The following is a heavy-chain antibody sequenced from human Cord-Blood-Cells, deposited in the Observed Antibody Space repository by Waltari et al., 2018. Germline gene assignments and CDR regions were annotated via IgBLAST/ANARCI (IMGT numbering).Heavy chain of an antibody. CDR2: INHSASS. J-gene: IGHJ5*02. CDR3: ARDRVRVVPAARRGIGNWFDP. CDR1: GGSFSGYY. D-gene: IGHD2-2*01. Sequence: QVQLQQWGAGLLKPSETLSLTCAVYGGSFSGYYWSWIRQPPGKGLEWIAEINHSASSNYHPALKGLVTISVDTSKHQFSLKLSSVTAADTAVYYCARDRVRVVPAARRGIGNWFDPWGQGTLVTISS. V-gene: IGHV4-34*01.